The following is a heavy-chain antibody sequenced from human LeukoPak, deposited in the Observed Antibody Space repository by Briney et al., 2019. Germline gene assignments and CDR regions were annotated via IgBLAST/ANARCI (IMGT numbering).Heavy chain of an antibody. Sequence: SVKVSCKASGGTFSSYAISWVRQAPGQGLEWMGRIIPIFGTANYAQKFQGRVTITTDESTSTAYMELSSLRSEDTAVYYCARDVVAAVSNWFDPWGQGTQVTVSS. CDR2: IIPIFGTA. V-gene: IGHV1-69*05. CDR3: ARDVVAAVSNWFDP. J-gene: IGHJ5*02. D-gene: IGHD6-13*01. CDR1: GGTFSSYA.